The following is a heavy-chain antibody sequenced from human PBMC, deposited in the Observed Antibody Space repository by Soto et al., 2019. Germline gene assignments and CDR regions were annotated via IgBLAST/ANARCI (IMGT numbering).Heavy chain of an antibody. D-gene: IGHD6-13*01. Sequence: SETLSLTCAVSGGSISSGGYSWSWIRQPPGKGLEWIGYIYHSGSTYYNPSLKSRVTISVDRSKNQFSLKLSSVTAADTAVYYCARVKLAAAAADYWGQGTLVTVSS. J-gene: IGHJ4*02. CDR1: GGSISSGGYS. CDR3: ARVKLAAAAADY. V-gene: IGHV4-30-2*01. CDR2: IYHSGST.